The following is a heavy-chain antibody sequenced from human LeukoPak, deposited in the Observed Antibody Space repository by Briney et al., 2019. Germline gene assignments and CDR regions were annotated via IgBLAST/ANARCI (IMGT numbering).Heavy chain of an antibody. CDR3: ARDRGIAVAGTGSSFDY. CDR1: GFTFSSYS. D-gene: IGHD6-19*01. V-gene: IGHV3-21*01. J-gene: IGHJ4*02. CDR2: ISSSSSYI. Sequence: AVSLRLSCAASGFTFSSYSMNWVRQAPGKGLEWVSSISSSSSYIYYADSVKGRFTISRDNAKNSLYLQMNSLRAEDTAVYYCARDRGIAVAGTGSSFDYWGQGTLVTVSP.